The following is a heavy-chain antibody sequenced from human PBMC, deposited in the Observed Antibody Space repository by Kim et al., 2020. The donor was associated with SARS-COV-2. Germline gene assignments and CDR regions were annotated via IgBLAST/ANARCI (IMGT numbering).Heavy chain of an antibody. CDR1: GGSFSGYY. J-gene: IGHJ4*02. V-gene: IGHV4-34*01. Sequence: SETLSLTCAVYGGSFSGYYWSWIRQPPGKGLEWIGEINHSGSTNYNPSLKSRVTISVDTSKNQFSLKLSSVTAADTAVYYCARAITIFGVVTLRTHFDYWGQGTLVTVSS. D-gene: IGHD3-3*01. CDR2: INHSGST. CDR3: ARAITIFGVVTLRTHFDY.